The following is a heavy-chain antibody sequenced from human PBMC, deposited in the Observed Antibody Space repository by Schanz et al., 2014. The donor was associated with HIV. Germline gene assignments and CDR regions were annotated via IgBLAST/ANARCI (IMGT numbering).Heavy chain of an antibody. D-gene: IGHD2-2*01. CDR3: ARSRFQLQWFDY. Sequence: QVQLVQSGAEVKKPGSSVKVSCKASGGSFSSYAINWVRQAPGQGLEWMGWIKPNDGGTKSAQKFLGRVTMTRDSSISTAYMELTRLTSDDTAVYYCARSRFQLQWFDYWGQGTLVTVSS. CDR2: IKPNDGGT. V-gene: IGHV1-2*02. J-gene: IGHJ5*01. CDR1: GGSFSSYA.